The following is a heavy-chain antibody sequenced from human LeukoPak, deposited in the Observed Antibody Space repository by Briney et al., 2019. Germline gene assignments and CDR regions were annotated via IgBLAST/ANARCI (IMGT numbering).Heavy chain of an antibody. CDR1: GFTFSSYW. D-gene: IGHD5-24*01. CDR3: ARRIQGMAPYYFDY. CDR2: INSDGGST. Sequence: GGSLRLSCTASGFTFSSYWMHWVRQTPGKGLVWVSRINSDGGSTSYADSVKGRFTISRDNAKNTLYLQMNSLRAEDTAVYYCARRIQGMAPYYFDYWGQGTLVTVSS. J-gene: IGHJ4*02. V-gene: IGHV3-74*01.